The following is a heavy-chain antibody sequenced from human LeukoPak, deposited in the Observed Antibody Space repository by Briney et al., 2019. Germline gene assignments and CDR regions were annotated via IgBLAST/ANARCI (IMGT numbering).Heavy chain of an antibody. CDR1: GGSISGYY. V-gene: IGHV4-59*01. CDR2: IYYSGST. CDR3: ARAYYYDSSGYYYRY. J-gene: IGHJ4*02. D-gene: IGHD3-22*01. Sequence: SETLSLTCTVSGGSISGYYWNWIRQPPGKGLEWIGYIYYSGSTNYNPSLKSRVTISVDTSKNQFSLKLSSVTAADTAVYYCARAYYYDSSGYYYRYWGQGTLVTVSS.